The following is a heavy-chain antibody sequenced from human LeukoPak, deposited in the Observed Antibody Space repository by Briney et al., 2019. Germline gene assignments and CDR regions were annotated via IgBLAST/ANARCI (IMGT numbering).Heavy chain of an antibody. D-gene: IGHD5-18*01. Sequence: SETLSLTCAVSGGSISSRNWWSWVRQPPGKGLEWIGEIYHSGSTNYNPSLKTRVTISVDKSKNQFSLKLSSVTAADTAVYYCARGDGGYSYGQNPYFDYWGQGTLVTVSS. V-gene: IGHV4-4*02. J-gene: IGHJ4*02. CDR2: IYHSGST. CDR1: GGSISSRNW. CDR3: ARGDGGYSYGQNPYFDY.